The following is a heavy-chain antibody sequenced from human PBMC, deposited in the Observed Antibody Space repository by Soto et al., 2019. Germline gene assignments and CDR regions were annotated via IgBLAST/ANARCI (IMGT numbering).Heavy chain of an antibody. J-gene: IGHJ4*02. CDR3: AILTSMPTFDY. Sequence: SVKVSCKASGATFRSYAITRVRQAPGQGLEWMGGIIPIFGTANYAQKFQGRVTITADESTSTAYMELSSLRSEETAVYYCAILTSMPTFDYWGQGTLVTVSS. CDR1: GATFRSYA. V-gene: IGHV1-69*13. D-gene: IGHD2-2*01. CDR2: IIPIFGTA.